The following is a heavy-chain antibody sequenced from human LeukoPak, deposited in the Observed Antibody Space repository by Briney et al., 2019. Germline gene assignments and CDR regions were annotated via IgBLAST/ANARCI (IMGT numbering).Heavy chain of an antibody. CDR1: GFSFSSFA. CDR2: VSGGGAYT. CDR3: AKRITVSAGYYLDS. Sequence: GGSLRLSCVGSGFSFSSFAMSWVRQAPGKGLERVSTVSGGGAYTYYADSVKGRFTVSRDDSKRMHFLQMNSLRPEDTALYFCAKRITVSAGYYLDSWGQGTLVTVSS. V-gene: IGHV3-23*01. J-gene: IGHJ4*02. D-gene: IGHD2-8*01.